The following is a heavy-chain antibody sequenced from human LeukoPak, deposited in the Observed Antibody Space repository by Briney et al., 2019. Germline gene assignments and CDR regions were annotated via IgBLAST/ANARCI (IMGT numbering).Heavy chain of an antibody. CDR1: GFTFDDYG. CDR3: ARESDSSGWPYFDY. D-gene: IGHD6-19*01. Sequence: PGGSLRLSCAASGFTFDDYGMSWVRQAPGKGLEWVLGFNWNGGSTGYADSVRAVLTIPRDKAKNSLYLQMNSLRAEDTALSYCARESDSSGWPYFDYWGQGTLVTVSS. CDR2: FNWNGGST. V-gene: IGHV3-20*04. J-gene: IGHJ4*02.